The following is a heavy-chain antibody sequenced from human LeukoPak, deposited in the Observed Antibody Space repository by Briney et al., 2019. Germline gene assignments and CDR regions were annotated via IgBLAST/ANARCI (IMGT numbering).Heavy chain of an antibody. CDR2: ISGRGIRT. D-gene: IGHD3-22*01. CDR1: GFTFSTYA. V-gene: IGHV3-23*01. Sequence: GGSLRLSCAASGFTFSTYAMSWVRQAPGKGLEWVSTISGRGIRTYYADSVKGRFTISRDNSKNTLYLQMNSLRAEDTAVYYCAISYYDTSGPFDYWGQGTLVTVSS. J-gene: IGHJ4*02. CDR3: AISYYDTSGPFDY.